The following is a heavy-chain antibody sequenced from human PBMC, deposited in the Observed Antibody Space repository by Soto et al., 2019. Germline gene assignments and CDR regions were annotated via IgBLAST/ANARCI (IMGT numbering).Heavy chain of an antibody. Sequence: EVQLLESGGGLVQPGGSLRLSCAASGFTFSSYGMSWVRQAPGKGLEWVSSISGSGGSTYYADSVKGRFTISRDNSKNTLYLQMSSLRAEDTAIYYCANRNHYGSGSYFPFDHWGQGTLVTVSS. J-gene: IGHJ4*02. V-gene: IGHV3-23*01. CDR1: GFTFSSYG. CDR3: ANRNHYGSGSYFPFDH. CDR2: ISGSGGST. D-gene: IGHD3-10*01.